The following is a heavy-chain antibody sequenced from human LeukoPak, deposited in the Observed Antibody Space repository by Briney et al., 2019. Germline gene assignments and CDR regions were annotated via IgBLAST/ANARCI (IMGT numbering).Heavy chain of an antibody. CDR1: GGSISSSNYS. V-gene: IGHV4-39*01. Sequence: SETLSLTCTVSGGSISSSNYSWGWIRQPPGKGLEWIGNMYYSGNSYYKPSLKSRVTISVDTSKNQFSLKLSSVTAADTAAYYCARLWSYGYFDYWGQGTLVTVSS. D-gene: IGHD5-18*01. CDR3: ARLWSYGYFDY. CDR2: MYYSGNS. J-gene: IGHJ4*02.